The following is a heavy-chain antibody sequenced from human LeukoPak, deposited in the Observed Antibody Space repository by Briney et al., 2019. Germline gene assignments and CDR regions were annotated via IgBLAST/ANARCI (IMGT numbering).Heavy chain of an antibody. CDR3: ARAGMVRDKNRFNY. J-gene: IGHJ4*02. CDR2: INPNSGGT. D-gene: IGHD3-10*01. V-gene: IGHV1-2*02. CDR1: GYTFTGYY. Sequence: APVKVSCKASGYTFTGYYMHWVRQAPGQGLEWMGWINPNSGGTNYAQKFQGRVTMTRDTSISTAYMELSRLRSDDTAVYYCARAGMVRDKNRFNYWGQGTLVTVSS.